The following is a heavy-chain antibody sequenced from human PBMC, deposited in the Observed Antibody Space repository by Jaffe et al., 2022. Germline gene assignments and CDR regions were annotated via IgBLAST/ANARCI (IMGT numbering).Heavy chain of an antibody. CDR1: GFTVSSNY. CDR2: IYSGGST. D-gene: IGHD3-22*01. CDR3: ARENYYDSSGYYYEPPYFDY. Sequence: EVQLVESGGGLVQPGGSLRLSCAASGFTVSSNYMSWVRQAPGKGLEWVSVIYSGGSTYYADSVKGRFTISRHNSKNTLYLQMNSLRAEDTAVYYCARENYYDSSGYYYEPPYFDYWGQGTLVTVSS. J-gene: IGHJ4*02. V-gene: IGHV3-53*04.